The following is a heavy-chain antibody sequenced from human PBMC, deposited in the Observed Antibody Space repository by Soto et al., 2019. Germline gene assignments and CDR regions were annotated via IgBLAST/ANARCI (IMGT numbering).Heavy chain of an antibody. CDR3: AGTNRGGNLASPYSGDY. CDR1: GGSISTDGYY. CDR2: ISYRGST. V-gene: IGHV4-31*03. Sequence: QVQLQESGPGLVTPSQTLSLTCSVSGGSISTDGYYWSWIRQHPGKGLEWIGCISYRGSTHYNPSLRSRVSMSIDTSERRFALQLPSVAAADTAVYYCAGTNRGGNLASPYSGDYWGQGALVTVSS. D-gene: IGHD1-26*01. J-gene: IGHJ4*02.